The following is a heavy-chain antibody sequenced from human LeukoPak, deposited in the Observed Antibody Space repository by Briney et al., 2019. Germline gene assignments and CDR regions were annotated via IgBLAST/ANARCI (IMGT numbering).Heavy chain of an antibody. CDR3: AKDPRFCSSTTCYYGMDV. CDR1: GFTFSNYA. Sequence: PGGSLRLSCAASGFTFSNYAMSWVRQAPGKGLEWVSAISGSGGSTYYADSVKGRFTISRDNSKNTLDLQMNSLRAEDTAVYYCAKDPRFCSSTTCYYGMDVWGQGTTVTVSS. CDR2: ISGSGGST. V-gene: IGHV3-23*01. J-gene: IGHJ6*02. D-gene: IGHD2-2*01.